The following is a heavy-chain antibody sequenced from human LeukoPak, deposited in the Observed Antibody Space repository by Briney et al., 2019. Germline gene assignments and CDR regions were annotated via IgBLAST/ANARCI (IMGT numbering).Heavy chain of an antibody. D-gene: IGHD3-3*01. CDR3: AREYYDFWSGYLDY. J-gene: IGHJ4*02. Sequence: GGSLRLSCAASGFTFSSYAMSWVRQAPGKGLEWVSAISGSGGSTYYADSVKGRFTISRDNSKNTLYLQMNSLRAEDTAVYYCAREYYDFWSGYLDYWGQGTLVTVSS. V-gene: IGHV3-23*01. CDR2: ISGSGGST. CDR1: GFTFSSYA.